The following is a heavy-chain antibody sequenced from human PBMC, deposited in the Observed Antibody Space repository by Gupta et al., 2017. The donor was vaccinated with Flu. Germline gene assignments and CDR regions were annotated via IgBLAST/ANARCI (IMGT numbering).Heavy chain of an antibody. Sequence: AACSTDRTSYLQWVRQAPGKGLVWVSRINPDGSSTTYAESVKGRFTISRDNAKNTLYLQMNSLGDDDTAVYYCATVTSGCWGQGTLVTVSS. CDR3: ATVTSGC. CDR2: INPDGSST. J-gene: IGHJ4*02. D-gene: IGHD4-17*01. CDR1: CSTDRTSY. V-gene: IGHV3-74*03.